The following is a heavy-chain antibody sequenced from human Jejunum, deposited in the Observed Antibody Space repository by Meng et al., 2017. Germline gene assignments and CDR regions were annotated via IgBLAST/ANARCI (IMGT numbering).Heavy chain of an antibody. CDR2: INTDGST. V-gene: IGHV3-23*01. Sequence: GESLKTSCAASGITFSSSAMSWVRQAPGKGLEWVSSINTDGSTYYADSVKGRFTISRDNSKNKLYLQMTSLRAEDTALYCCAKLVPYWGQGTLVTVSS. J-gene: IGHJ4*02. D-gene: IGHD2-21*01. CDR1: GITFSSSA. CDR3: AKLVPY.